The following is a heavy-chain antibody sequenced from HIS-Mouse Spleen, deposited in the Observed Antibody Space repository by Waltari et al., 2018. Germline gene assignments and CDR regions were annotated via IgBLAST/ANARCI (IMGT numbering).Heavy chain of an antibody. V-gene: IGHV3-30-3*01. CDR1: GFTFSSYA. D-gene: IGHD2-8*02. J-gene: IGHJ4*02. Sequence: QVQLVESGGGVVQPGRSLRLSCAASGFTFSSYAMHWVRQAPGKGLEWVAVISYDRSNKYYAESVNCRLTISGYNSTNSLYLKMNSVRAEDTAVYYCTTPVVGWKLLLVGYFDYWGQGTLVTVSS. CDR2: ISYDRSNK. CDR3: TTPVVGWKLLLVGYFDY.